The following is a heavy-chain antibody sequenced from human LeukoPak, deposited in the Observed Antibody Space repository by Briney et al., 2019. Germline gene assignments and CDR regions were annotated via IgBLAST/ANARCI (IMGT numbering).Heavy chain of an antibody. V-gene: IGHV3-53*01. J-gene: IGHJ4*02. CDR1: GFTVSNNY. Sequence: LSGGSLRLSCAASGFTVSNNYMTWVRQAPGEELEWVSIISSGGTTYHADSVKGRFTVSRDNSKNTLSLQMNSLRAEDTAVYYCAREGLRGVFDYWGQGTLVTVSS. D-gene: IGHD4-17*01. CDR2: ISSGGTT. CDR3: AREGLRGVFDY.